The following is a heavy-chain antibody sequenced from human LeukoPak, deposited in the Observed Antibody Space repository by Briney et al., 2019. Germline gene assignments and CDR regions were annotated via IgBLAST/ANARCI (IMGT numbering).Heavy chain of an antibody. CDR3: ARDGYTAMVIASFDY. D-gene: IGHD5-18*01. CDR2: ISSSSSYI. J-gene: IGHJ4*02. CDR1: GFSFPYC. Sequence: GGSLRLSCEASGFSFPYCMSWVRQAPGKGLEWVSSISSSSSYIYYAASVKGRVTISRDNAKNSLYLQMNSLRAEDTAVYYCARDGYTAMVIASFDYWGQGTLVTVSS. V-gene: IGHV3-21*01.